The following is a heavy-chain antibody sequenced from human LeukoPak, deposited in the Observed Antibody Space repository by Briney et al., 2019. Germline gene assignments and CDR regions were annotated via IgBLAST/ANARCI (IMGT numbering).Heavy chain of an antibody. CDR2: IKQDGSEK. J-gene: IGHJ3*02. Sequence: GGSLRLSCAASGFTFRSFWMSWVRQAPGKGLECVANIKQDGSEKYYVDSVKGRFTISRDNAKKSLYLQMNSLGAEDTAVYYCAHSGDSSGYYSYAFDIWGQGTMVTVSS. D-gene: IGHD3-22*01. CDR3: AHSGDSSGYYSYAFDI. V-gene: IGHV3-7*01. CDR1: GFTFRSFW.